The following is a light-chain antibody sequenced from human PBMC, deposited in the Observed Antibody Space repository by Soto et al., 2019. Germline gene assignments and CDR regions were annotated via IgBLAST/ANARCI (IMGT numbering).Light chain of an antibody. CDR3: SSYADSNNLV. CDR2: EVS. Sequence: QLVLTQPPSASGSPGQSVTISCTGTSSDVGGYNFVSWYQHHAGKAPKLMIYEVSKRPSGVPDRFSGSKSGNTASLTVSGLQADDEADYYCSSYADSNNLVFGGGTKLTVL. V-gene: IGLV2-8*01. CDR1: SSDVGGYNF. J-gene: IGLJ2*01.